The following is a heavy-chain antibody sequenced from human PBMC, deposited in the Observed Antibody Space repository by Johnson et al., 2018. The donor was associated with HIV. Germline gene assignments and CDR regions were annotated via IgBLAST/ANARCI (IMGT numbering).Heavy chain of an antibody. Sequence: QVPLVESGGGVVQPGRSLRLSCAASGFTFSSYAMHWVRQAPGKGLEWVAVISYDGSYQYYADSAKGRFTISRDNSKNTLYLQMNSLRAEDTAVYYCARDRIVGADYDAFDIWGQGTMVTVSS. CDR1: GFTFSSYA. V-gene: IGHV3-30*04. CDR3: ARDRIVGADYDAFDI. J-gene: IGHJ3*02. D-gene: IGHD1-26*01. CDR2: ISYDGSYQ.